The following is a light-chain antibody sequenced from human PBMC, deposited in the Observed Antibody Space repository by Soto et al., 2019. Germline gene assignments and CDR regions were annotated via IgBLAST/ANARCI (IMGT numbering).Light chain of an antibody. V-gene: IGKV4-1*01. J-gene: IGKJ5*01. CDR3: QQYYSAIS. Sequence: DILMTQSPDSLAMSLGERATINCKSSQSVLYISNNKNYLAWYQQKAGQPPKLLIYWASTRESGVPDRFSASGSGTDFTLTISSLQAEDAAVYYCQQYYSAISFGQGTRLEIK. CDR1: QSVLYISNNKNY. CDR2: WAS.